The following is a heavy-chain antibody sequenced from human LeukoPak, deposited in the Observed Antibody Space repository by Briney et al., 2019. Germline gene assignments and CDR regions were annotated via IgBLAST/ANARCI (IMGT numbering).Heavy chain of an antibody. CDR1: GYTFTSYG. J-gene: IGHJ3*02. CDR2: ISAYNGNT. Sequence: ASVKVSCKASGYTFTSYGICWVRQDPGQGLERMGWISAYNGNTNYAQKLQGRVTMTTDTSTSTAYMELRSLRSDDTAVYYCAREATDIVLMVYASDAFDIWGQGTMVTVSS. D-gene: IGHD2-8*01. V-gene: IGHV1-18*01. CDR3: AREATDIVLMVYASDAFDI.